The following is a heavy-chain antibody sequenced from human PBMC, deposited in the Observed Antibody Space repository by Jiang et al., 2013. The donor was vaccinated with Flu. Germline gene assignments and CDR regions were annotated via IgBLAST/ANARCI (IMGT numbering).Heavy chain of an antibody. D-gene: IGHD5-18*01. CDR3: ARGVGGYSHGYVLY. CDR2: IIPIFGTS. J-gene: IGHJ4*02. CDR1: GGTFSSYA. Sequence: VQLVESGAEVKKPGSSVKVSCKASGGTFSSYAFSWVRQAPGQGLEWMGGIIPIFGTSNYAQKFQGRVTITADRSTDTAYMELSSLRSQDTAVYYCARGVGGYSHGYVLYWGQGTLVTVSS. V-gene: IGHV1-69*06.